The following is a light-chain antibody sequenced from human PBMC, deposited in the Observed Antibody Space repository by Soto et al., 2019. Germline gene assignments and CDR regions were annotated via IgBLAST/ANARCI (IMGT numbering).Light chain of an antibody. V-gene: IGKV1-5*03. CDR3: QQYHTYST. CDR2: QVS. Sequence: DIQMTQSPSTLSASVGDRVTITCRASQSIDRWLAWYQLKPGRAHKVLFQQVSNLHSGVPSRFSGSGSGTDFTLTISSLQPDDFATYYCQQYHTYSTFGQGTKLQIK. CDR1: QSIDRW. J-gene: IGKJ2*01.